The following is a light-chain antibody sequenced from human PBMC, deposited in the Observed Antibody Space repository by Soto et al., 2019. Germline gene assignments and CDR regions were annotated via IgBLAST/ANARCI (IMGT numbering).Light chain of an antibody. CDR2: AAS. CDR1: QGIKND. CDR3: QQDYSYPLT. V-gene: IGKV1-6*01. Sequence: AIQMTQSPSSLSASVGDRVTITCRASQGIKNDLGWYQQKPGKTPKLLIYAASSLQSGVPSRFSGSGSGTDFTLTISSLQPEDFATYYCQQDYSYPLTFGQGTKVEIK. J-gene: IGKJ1*01.